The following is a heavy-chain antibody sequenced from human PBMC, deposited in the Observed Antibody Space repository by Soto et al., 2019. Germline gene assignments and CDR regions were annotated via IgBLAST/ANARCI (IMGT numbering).Heavy chain of an antibody. CDR2: ITSNGGNT. V-gene: IGHV3-64*04. J-gene: IGHJ6*02. CDR3: VRENYYYGMDV. Sequence: GSLRLSCAASGFTFSSYAMHWVRQAPGKGLEYVSVITSNGGNTDYADSVKGRFAISRDISRNTVYLQMNSLRAEDTAVYYCVRENYYYGMDVWGHGTTVTVSS. CDR1: GFTFSSYA.